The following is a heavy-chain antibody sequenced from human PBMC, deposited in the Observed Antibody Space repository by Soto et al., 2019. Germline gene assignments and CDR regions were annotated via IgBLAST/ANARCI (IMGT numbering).Heavy chain of an antibody. D-gene: IGHD1-7*01. CDR1: GYTFTSYY. J-gene: IGHJ6*03. V-gene: IGHV1-46*03. CDR2: INPSGGST. Sequence: QVQLVQSGAEVKKPGASVKVSCKASGYTFTSYYMHWVRQAPGQGLEWMGIINPSGGSTSYAQKCHGRVTMTRDTATSTVDMEMSSLRSEDTAVYYCARSKLELRLDYYYYYMDVWGKGTTVTVSS. CDR3: ARSKLELRLDYYYYYMDV.